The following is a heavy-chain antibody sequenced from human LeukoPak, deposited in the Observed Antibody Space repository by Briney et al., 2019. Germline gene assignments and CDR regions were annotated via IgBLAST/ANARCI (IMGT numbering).Heavy chain of an antibody. J-gene: IGHJ4*02. V-gene: IGHV3-21*01. CDR1: GFTFSSYS. CDR3: ARDLYGGYAGDY. CDR2: ISSGSTYI. Sequence: GGSLRLSCAASGFTFSSYSMNWVRQAPGKGLEWVSSISSGSTYIYHTDSVQGRFTISRDNAKNSLYLQMNSLRAEDRAVYYCARDLYGGYAGDYWGQGTLVTVSS. D-gene: IGHD5-12*01.